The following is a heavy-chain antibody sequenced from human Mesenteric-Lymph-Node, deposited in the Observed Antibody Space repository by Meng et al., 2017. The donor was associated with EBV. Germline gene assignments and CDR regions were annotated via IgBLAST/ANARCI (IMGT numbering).Heavy chain of an antibody. Sequence: QVGRQGAGPGRVKPSGTLSLTCDVLGDSISSSNWWSWVRQPPGKGLEWVGEIYHSGTTNYNPSLKSRVTISVDKSKNQFSLKLASVTAADTAVYYCTRGIGDYYDGSGYSYYFDHWGQGTLVTVSS. CDR1: GDSISSSNW. J-gene: IGHJ4*02. CDR2: IYHSGTT. V-gene: IGHV4-4*02. CDR3: TRGIGDYYDGSGYSYYFDH. D-gene: IGHD3-22*01.